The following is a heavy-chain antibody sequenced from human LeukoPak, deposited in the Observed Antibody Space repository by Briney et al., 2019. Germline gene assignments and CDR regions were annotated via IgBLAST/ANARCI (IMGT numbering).Heavy chain of an antibody. CDR2: IYTSGST. CDR1: GGSISSGSYY. CDR3: ARLFYDSSPSHDI. V-gene: IGHV4-61*02. J-gene: IGHJ3*02. D-gene: IGHD3-22*01. Sequence: SETLSLTCTVSGGSISSGSYYWSWIRQPAGKGLEWIGRIYTSGSTNYDPSLKSRVTISVDTSKNQFSLKLSSVTAADTAVYYCARLFYDSSPSHDIWGQGTMVTVSS.